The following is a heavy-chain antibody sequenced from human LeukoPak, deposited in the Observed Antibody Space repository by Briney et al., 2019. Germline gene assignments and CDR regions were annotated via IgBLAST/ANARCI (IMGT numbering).Heavy chain of an antibody. J-gene: IGHJ4*02. D-gene: IGHD1-26*01. V-gene: IGHV4-4*07. CDR3: ARCRIVGATTSGFDY. CDR2: IYTSGST. CDR1: GGSISSYY. Sequence: PSETLSLTCTVSGGSISSYYWSWIRQPAGKGLEWIGRIYTSGSTNYNPSLKSRVTISVDTSKNQFSLKLSSVTAADTAVYYCARCRIVGATTSGFDYWGQGTLVTVSS.